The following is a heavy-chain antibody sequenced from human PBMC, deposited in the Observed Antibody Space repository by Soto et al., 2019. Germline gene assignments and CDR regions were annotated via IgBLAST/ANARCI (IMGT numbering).Heavy chain of an antibody. Sequence: LRLSCAASGFSFSSFWMSWARQAPGKGLEWVANIKQDGRETFYVDSVEGRFTISRDNAQRSLYLQMNSLRADDTAVYYCAKDGPDRITAIDHWGQGTLVTVSS. CDR1: GFSFSSFW. CDR3: AKDGPDRITAIDH. J-gene: IGHJ4*02. CDR2: IKQDGRET. D-gene: IGHD2-15*01. V-gene: IGHV3-7*01.